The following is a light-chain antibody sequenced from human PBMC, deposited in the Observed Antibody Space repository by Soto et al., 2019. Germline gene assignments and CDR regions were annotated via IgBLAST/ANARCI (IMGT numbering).Light chain of an antibody. CDR1: PNIYTY. J-gene: IGKJ1*01. V-gene: IGKV1-5*01. Sequence: DIQMAQSPSSQSASVGYRLTITCXXSPNIYTYLNWYQQKPGKAPQLLIYDVSSLQSGVPSRFSGSGSGTEFTLTISSLQPDDFATYYCQHYKMYSPWTFGQGTKVDNK. CDR2: DVS. CDR3: QHYKMYSPWT.